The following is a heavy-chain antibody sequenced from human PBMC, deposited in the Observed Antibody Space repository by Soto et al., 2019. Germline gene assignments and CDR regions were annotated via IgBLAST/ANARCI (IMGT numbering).Heavy chain of an antibody. CDR3: ARGGGHNLEY. J-gene: IGHJ4*02. D-gene: IGHD3-16*01. CDR1: GFTFGAYW. Sequence: EVQLAESGGTLVQPGGSLRLSWAVSGFTFGAYWMSWVRQSPGKGLEWVAILNYDGSGTYYVDSVRGRFSISRDNIKNLLYLQMNSLRVEDTAVYFCARGGGHNLEYWGQGALVTVS. CDR2: LNYDGSGT. V-gene: IGHV3-7*03.